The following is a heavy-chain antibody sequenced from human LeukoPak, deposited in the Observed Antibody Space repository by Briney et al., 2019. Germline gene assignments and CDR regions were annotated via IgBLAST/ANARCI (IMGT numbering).Heavy chain of an antibody. CDR2: IKQDGSEK. CDR1: GFTFSSYW. V-gene: IGHV3-7*01. CDR3: AVIGSGSPESLYYYYGMDV. J-gene: IGHJ6*02. Sequence: PGGSLRLSCAASGFTFSSYWMSWVRQAPGKGREWVANIKQDGSEKYYVDSVKGRFTISRDNAKNSLYLQMNSLRAEDTAVYYCAVIGSGSPESLYYYYGMDVWGQGTTVTVSS. D-gene: IGHD3-10*01.